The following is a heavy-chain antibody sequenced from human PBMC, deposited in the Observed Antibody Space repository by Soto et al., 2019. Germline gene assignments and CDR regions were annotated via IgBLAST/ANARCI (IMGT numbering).Heavy chain of an antibody. V-gene: IGHV3-23*01. CDR3: ATSTVVTRPNLY. J-gene: IGHJ4*02. CDR2: ISGSGGST. CDR1: GFTFSSYA. Sequence: GGSLRLSCAASGFTFSSYAMSRVRQAPGKGLEWVSAISGSGGSTYYADSVKGRFTISRDNSKNTLYLQMNSLRAEDTAVYYCATSTVVTRPNLYWGQGTLVTVSS. D-gene: IGHD4-17*01.